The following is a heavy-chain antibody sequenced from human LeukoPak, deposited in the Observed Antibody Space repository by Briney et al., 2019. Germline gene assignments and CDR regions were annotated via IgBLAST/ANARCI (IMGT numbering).Heavy chain of an antibody. J-gene: IGHJ4*02. CDR3: AIPARIAAAGFDY. CDR1: GRSFSGYY. D-gene: IGHD6-13*01. Sequence: SETLSLTCAVYGRSFSGYYWSWIRQPPGKGLEWIGEINHSGSTNYNPSLKSRVTISVDTSKNQFSLKLSSVTAADTAVYYCAIPARIAAAGFDYWGQGTLVTVSS. CDR2: INHSGST. V-gene: IGHV4-34*01.